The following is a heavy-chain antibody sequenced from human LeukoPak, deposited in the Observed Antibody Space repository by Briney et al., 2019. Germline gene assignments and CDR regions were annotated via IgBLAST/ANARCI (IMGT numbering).Heavy chain of an antibody. CDR2: INSDGSST. CDR1: GFTFSSYW. V-gene: IGHV3-74*01. D-gene: IGHD3-10*01. J-gene: IGHJ6*02. Sequence: GGSLRLSCAASGFTFSSYWMHWVRQAPGKGLVWVSRINSDGSSTSYADSVKGRFTISRDNAKNTLYLQMNSLRAEDTAVYYCARSMVRGGYYYYGMDVWGQGTTVTVSS. CDR3: ARSMVRGGYYYYGMDV.